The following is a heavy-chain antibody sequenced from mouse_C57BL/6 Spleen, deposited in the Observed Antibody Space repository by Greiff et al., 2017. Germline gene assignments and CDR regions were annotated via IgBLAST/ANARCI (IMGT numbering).Heavy chain of an antibody. CDR3: AMQAAYFFMDY. D-gene: IGHD1-1*01. J-gene: IGHJ4*01. CDR2: FHPYNGDT. V-gene: IGHV1-47*01. Sequence: VKLLESGAELVKPGASVKMSCKASGYTFTTYPIEWMKQNHGKSLEWIGNFHPYNGDTKYNEKFKGKATLTVEKSSSTVYLELSRLTSDDSAVYYCAMQAAYFFMDYWGQGTSVTVSS. CDR1: GYTFTTYP.